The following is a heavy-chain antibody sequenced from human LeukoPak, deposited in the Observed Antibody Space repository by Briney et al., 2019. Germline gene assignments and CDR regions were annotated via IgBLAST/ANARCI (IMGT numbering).Heavy chain of an antibody. D-gene: IGHD3-3*01. CDR2: IGTAGDT. CDR1: GFTFSSYD. Sequence: PEGSLRLSRAASGFTFSSYDMHWVRQATGKGLEWVSAIGTAGDTYYPGSVKGRFTISRENAKNSLHLQMNSLRAGDTAVYYCARGAEYYDFWSGYSDLYYFDYWGQGTLVTVSS. CDR3: ARGAEYYDFWSGYSDLYYFDY. J-gene: IGHJ4*02. V-gene: IGHV3-13*01.